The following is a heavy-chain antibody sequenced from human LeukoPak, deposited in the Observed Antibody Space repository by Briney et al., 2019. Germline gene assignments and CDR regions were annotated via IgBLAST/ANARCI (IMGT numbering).Heavy chain of an antibody. Sequence: SETLSLTCTVSGGSISSYYWSWIRQPPGKGLEWIGYIYYSGSTYYNPSLKSRVTISVDRSKNQFSLKLSSVTAADTAVYYCARVFSAGYSSSWYLDYWGQGTLVTVSS. CDR2: IYYSGST. V-gene: IGHV4-59*12. J-gene: IGHJ4*02. D-gene: IGHD6-13*01. CDR3: ARVFSAGYSSSWYLDY. CDR1: GGSISSYY.